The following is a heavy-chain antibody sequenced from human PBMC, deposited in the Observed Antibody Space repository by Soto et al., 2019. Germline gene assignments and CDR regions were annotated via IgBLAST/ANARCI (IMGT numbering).Heavy chain of an antibody. V-gene: IGHV1-2*02. CDR1: GYTFTGYY. D-gene: IGHD5-18*01. CDR2: INPNSGGT. J-gene: IGHJ3*02. CDR3: ARDATGYSYGHDAFDI. Sequence: ASVKVSCKASGYTFTGYYMHWVRQAPGQGLEWMGWINPNSGGTNYAQKFQGRVTMTRDTSISTAYMELSRLRSDDTAVYYCARDATGYSYGHDAFDIWGQGTMVTV.